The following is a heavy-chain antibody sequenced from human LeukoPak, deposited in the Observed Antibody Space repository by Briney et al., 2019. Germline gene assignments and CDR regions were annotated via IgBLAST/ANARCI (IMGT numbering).Heavy chain of an antibody. CDR1: GFTFSSYG. CDR2: IWYDGSNI. Sequence: GGSLRLSCAASGFTFSSYGMHWVCQAPGKGLEWLAVIWYDGSNIYYADPVKGRFAISRDNSKNTLYLQINSLRAEDTAVYYCARARNDYDTSSFSALDYWGQGTLVTVSS. J-gene: IGHJ4*02. V-gene: IGHV3-33*01. CDR3: ARARNDYDTSSFSALDY. D-gene: IGHD3-22*01.